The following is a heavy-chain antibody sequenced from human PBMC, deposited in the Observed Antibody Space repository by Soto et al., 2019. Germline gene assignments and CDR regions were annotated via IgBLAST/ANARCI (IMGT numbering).Heavy chain of an antibody. V-gene: IGHV3-30-3*01. CDR1: GFTFSSFA. J-gene: IGHJ4*02. CDR3: ARAYDSSMNYFDY. CDR2: ISYDGSNK. D-gene: IGHD3-22*01. Sequence: GGSLRLSCAASGFTFSSFARHWVRPAPGKGLECVSRISYDGSNKYYADSVKGRFTISRDNSKNTLYLQMNSLRAEDTAVYYCARAYDSSMNYFDYWGQGTLVTVSS.